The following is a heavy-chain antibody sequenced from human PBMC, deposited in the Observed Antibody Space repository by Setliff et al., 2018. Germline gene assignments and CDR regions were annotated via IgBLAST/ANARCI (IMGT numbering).Heavy chain of an antibody. Sequence: ASVKVSCKASGGTFGTRAVSWVRQAHGQGLEWIGGIIPPLGLVDYAQKFQGRVTMTRDRSISTAYMNLSSLRSDDTAVYYCARVAYGLEYFQFWGQGTLVTVSS. D-gene: IGHD4-17*01. CDR2: IIPPLGLV. J-gene: IGHJ1*01. CDR3: ARVAYGLEYFQF. V-gene: IGHV1-69*10. CDR1: GGTFGTRA.